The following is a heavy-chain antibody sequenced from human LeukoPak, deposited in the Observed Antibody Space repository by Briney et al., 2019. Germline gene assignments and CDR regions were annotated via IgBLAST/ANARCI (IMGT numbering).Heavy chain of an antibody. V-gene: IGHV3-23*01. CDR1: GFTFSSYA. Sequence: GGSLRLSCAASGFTFSSYAMTWVRQAPGKGLEWVSVLSGSGDTTYYADSVKGRFTISRDNSKNTLFLQMNSLRVEDTAVYYCARDRGGDDYRGHTASEIWGQGTMVTVSS. CDR3: ARDRGGDDYRGHTASEI. D-gene: IGHD5-24*01. CDR2: LSGSGDTT. J-gene: IGHJ3*02.